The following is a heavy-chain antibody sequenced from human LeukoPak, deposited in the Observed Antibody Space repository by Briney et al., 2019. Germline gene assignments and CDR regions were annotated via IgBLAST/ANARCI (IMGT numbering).Heavy chain of an antibody. D-gene: IGHD1-26*01. CDR1: GFTFSSYS. CDR2: ISSSSSYI. Sequence: SGGSLRLSCAASGFTFSSYSMNWVRQAPGKGLEWVSSISSSSSYIYYADSVKGRFTISRDNAKNSLYLQMNSLRAEDTAVYYCARDMDSGPDFFDYWGLGTLVTVSS. J-gene: IGHJ4*02. V-gene: IGHV3-21*01. CDR3: ARDMDSGPDFFDY.